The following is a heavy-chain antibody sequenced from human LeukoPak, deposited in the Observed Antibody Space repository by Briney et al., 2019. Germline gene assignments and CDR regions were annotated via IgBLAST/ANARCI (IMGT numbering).Heavy chain of an antibody. CDR3: ARGPPTTTSTYYYYMDV. D-gene: IGHD4-11*01. Sequence: ASVKVSCKASGYTFTGYYMHWVRQAPGQGLEWMGWINPNSGGTNYAQKFQGRVTMTRDTSISTAYMELSRLRSDDTAVYYCARGPPTTTSTYYYYMDVWGKGATVTVSS. CDR2: INPNSGGT. V-gene: IGHV1-2*02. J-gene: IGHJ6*03. CDR1: GYTFTGYY.